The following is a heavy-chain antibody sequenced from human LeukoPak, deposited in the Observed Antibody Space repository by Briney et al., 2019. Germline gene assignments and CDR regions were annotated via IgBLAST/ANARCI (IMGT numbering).Heavy chain of an antibody. CDR2: ISYDGSNK. CDR3: ARNIVATIAVLDY. D-gene: IGHD5-12*01. V-gene: IGHV3-30-3*01. Sequence: GGSLRLSCAASGFTFSSYAMHWVRQAPGKGLEWVAVISYDGSNKYYADPVKGRFTISRDNSKNTLYLQMNSLRAEDTAVYYCARNIVATIAVLDYWGQGTLVTVSS. CDR1: GFTFSSYA. J-gene: IGHJ4*02.